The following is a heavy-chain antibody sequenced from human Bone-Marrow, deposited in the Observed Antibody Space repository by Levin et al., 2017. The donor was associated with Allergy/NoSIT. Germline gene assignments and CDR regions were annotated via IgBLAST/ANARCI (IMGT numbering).Heavy chain of an antibody. D-gene: IGHD3-3*01. V-gene: IGHV3-7*01. CDR2: IKQDGNEK. CDR1: GFIFNSYW. CDR3: ARDTAPYYDFWSNDYTYYGMDV. J-gene: IGHJ6*02. Sequence: PGGSLRLSCAASGFIFNSYWMSWVRQAPGRGLEWVANIKQDGNEKYYVDSVKGRFSISRDNAKNSLYLQMNSLRVEDTAVYYCARDTAPYYDFWSNDYTYYGMDVWGQGTTVTVSS.